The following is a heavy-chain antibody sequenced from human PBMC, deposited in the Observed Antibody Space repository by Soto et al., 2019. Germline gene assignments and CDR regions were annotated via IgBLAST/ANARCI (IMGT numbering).Heavy chain of an antibody. CDR1: GYVFTSCV. Sequence: GASVKGSLKTAGYVFTSCVISWVRQAPGQGLEWMGWVRPHNGDTKDAENLQARVTMTSDTSTTTGYIELRGRRYDDKAVYYWVRRMFYDFLSPHYYFDYWG. D-gene: IGHD3-10*01. CDR3: VRRMFYDFLSPHYYFDY. V-gene: IGHV1-18*04. CDR2: VRPHNGDT. J-gene: IGHJ4*01.